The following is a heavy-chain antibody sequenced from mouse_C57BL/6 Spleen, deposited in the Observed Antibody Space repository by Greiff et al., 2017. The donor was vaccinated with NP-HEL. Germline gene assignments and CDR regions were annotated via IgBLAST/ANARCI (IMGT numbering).Heavy chain of an antibody. CDR1: GYTFTSYW. D-gene: IGHD3-3*01. J-gene: IGHJ4*01. CDR2: INPSNGGT. Sequence: VKLQQPGTELVKPGASVKLSCKASGYTFTSYWMHWVKQRPGQGLEWIGNINPSNGGTNYNEKFKSKATLTVDKSSSTAYMQLSSLTSEDSAVYYCARERAGTRAMDYWGQGTSVTVSS. V-gene: IGHV1-53*01. CDR3: ARERAGTRAMDY.